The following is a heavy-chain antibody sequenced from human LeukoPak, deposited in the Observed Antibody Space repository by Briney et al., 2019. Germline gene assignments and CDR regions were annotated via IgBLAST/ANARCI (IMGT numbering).Heavy chain of an antibody. Sequence: GGSLRLSCAASGFTFSDYYMSWIRQAPGKGLEWVSYISSSGSTIYYADSVKGRFTISRDNAKNSLYLQMNSLRAEDTAVYYCARAGSRWYPHAFDIWGQGTMVTVSS. CDR1: GFTFSDYY. V-gene: IGHV3-11*04. CDR2: ISSSGSTI. J-gene: IGHJ3*02. D-gene: IGHD6-19*01. CDR3: ARAGSRWYPHAFDI.